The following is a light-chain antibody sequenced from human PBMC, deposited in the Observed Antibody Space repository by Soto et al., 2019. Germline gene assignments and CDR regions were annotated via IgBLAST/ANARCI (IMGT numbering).Light chain of an antibody. J-gene: IGKJ5*01. CDR1: QSVGTLY. CDR3: QQRSNLIT. CDR2: GTS. V-gene: IGKV3-11*01. Sequence: IVLTQSPGTLSLSPGDRATLSCRASQSVGTLYLAWYQQKPGQAPRLLISGTSTRATGIPARFSGSGSGTDFTLTISSLEPEDFAVYYCQQRSNLITFGQGTRLEIK.